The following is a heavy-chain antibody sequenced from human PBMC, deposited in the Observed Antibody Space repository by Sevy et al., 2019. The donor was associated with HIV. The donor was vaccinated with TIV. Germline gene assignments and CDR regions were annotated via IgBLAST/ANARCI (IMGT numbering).Heavy chain of an antibody. D-gene: IGHD5-12*01. Sequence: ASVKVSCKASGYTFTSYYIHWVRQAPGQGLEWMGIINPSGGSASYRQNFQDRVTMTRDTSTSTVYMELSSLRSDDTAVYYCARGTGYTPDFDYWGQGTLVTVSS. V-gene: IGHV1-46*03. CDR2: INPSGGSA. J-gene: IGHJ4*02. CDR1: GYTFTSYY. CDR3: ARGTGYTPDFDY.